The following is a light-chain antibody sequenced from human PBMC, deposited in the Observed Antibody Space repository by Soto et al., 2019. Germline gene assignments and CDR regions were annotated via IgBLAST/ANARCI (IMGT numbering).Light chain of an antibody. J-gene: IGLJ2*01. CDR1: SSDVGGYNY. CDR2: DVS. V-gene: IGLV2-14*01. CDR3: SSYTSSSTLV. Sequence: QSALTQPASVSGSPGQSIAISCTGTSSDVGGYNYVSWYQQHPGKAPKLIIYDVSTRPSGVSHRFSGSKSGNTASLTISGLQAGDEADYYCSSYTSSSTLVFGGGTKLTVL.